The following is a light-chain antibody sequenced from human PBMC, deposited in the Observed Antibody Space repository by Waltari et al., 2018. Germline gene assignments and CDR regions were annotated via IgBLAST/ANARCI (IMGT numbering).Light chain of an antibody. CDR3: SSRNGRASQVV. CDR2: GKE. J-gene: IGLJ2*01. V-gene: IGLV3-19*01. Sequence: SSGLTQDPAVSVALGQTIRITCRGDSLRTSYASWYQVKTGQAPVLVMFGKEKRPSGVPDRISGGSSETTSSLIITGAQAEDEADYYCSSRNGRASQVVFAGGTKVTVL. CDR1: SLRTSY.